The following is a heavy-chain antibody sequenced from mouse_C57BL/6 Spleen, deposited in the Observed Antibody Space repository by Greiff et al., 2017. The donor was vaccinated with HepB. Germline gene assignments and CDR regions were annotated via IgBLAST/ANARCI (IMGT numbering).Heavy chain of an antibody. V-gene: IGHV5-4*01. D-gene: IGHD4-1*01. J-gene: IGHJ2*01. Sequence: DVMLVESGGGLVKPGGSLKLSCAASGFTFSSYAMSWVRQTPEKRLEWVATISDGGSYTYYPDNVKGRFTISRDNAKNNLYLQMSHLKSEDTAMYYCAREGLGRGYYFDYWGQGTTLTVSS. CDR3: AREGLGRGYYFDY. CDR1: GFTFSSYA. CDR2: ISDGGSYT.